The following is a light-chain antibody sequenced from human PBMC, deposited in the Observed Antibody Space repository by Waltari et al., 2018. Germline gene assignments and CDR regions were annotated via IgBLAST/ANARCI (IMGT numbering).Light chain of an antibody. CDR2: GQD. CDR3: LSRDTSSTRV. CDR1: RLRSYY. J-gene: IGLJ3*02. V-gene: IGLV3-19*01. Sequence: SSELTQDPAGSVALGRTVRITCQGDRLRSYYASWYQQRPGQAPFLLLYGQDNRPSGIPDRFSGPTSENTASLTITRAQAEDAGVYYCLSRDTSSTRVFGGGTTLTV.